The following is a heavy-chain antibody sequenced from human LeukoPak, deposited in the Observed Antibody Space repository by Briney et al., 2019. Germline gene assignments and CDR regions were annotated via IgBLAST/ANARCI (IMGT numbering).Heavy chain of an antibody. Sequence: GGSLRLSCAASGFTFDDYGMSWVRQAPGKVLEWVSGINWNGGSTGYADSVKGRFTISRDNAKNSLYPQMNSLRAEDTALYYCARGYCSSTSCYFDYWGQGTLVTVSS. CDR1: GFTFDDYG. CDR3: ARGYCSSTSCYFDY. V-gene: IGHV3-20*04. D-gene: IGHD2-2*01. CDR2: INWNGGST. J-gene: IGHJ4*02.